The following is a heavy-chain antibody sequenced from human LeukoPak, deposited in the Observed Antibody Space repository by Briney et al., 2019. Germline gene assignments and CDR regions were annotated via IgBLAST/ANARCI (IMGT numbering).Heavy chain of an antibody. D-gene: IGHD2-21*02. CDR1: GFTFDNYA. V-gene: IGHV3-43*02. Sequence: GGSLRLSCAASGFTFDNYARNWFRQAPGKGLEWVSFISGDGGSTYYADSMNGRFTISRGNRKNSLYLQMNSLRTEDTALYYCAKDRWGLPDYWGEGTLVTVSS. CDR2: ISGDGGST. CDR3: AKDRWGLPDY. J-gene: IGHJ4*02.